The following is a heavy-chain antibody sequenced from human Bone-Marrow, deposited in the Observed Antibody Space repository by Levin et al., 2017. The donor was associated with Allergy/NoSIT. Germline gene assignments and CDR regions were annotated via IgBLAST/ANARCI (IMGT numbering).Heavy chain of an antibody. CDR3: ARLSHYHDSC. D-gene: IGHD3-22*01. J-gene: IGHJ4*02. V-gene: IGHV1-2*02. Sequence: GESLKISCKASGYTFTGYYLHWVRQAPGQGPEWMGWINHNSGGPNYAQKFQGRVTMTRDTSISTAYMELSRLRSDDTAVYYCARLSHYHDSCWGPGTLVTVSS. CDR1: GYTFTGYY. CDR2: INHNSGGP.